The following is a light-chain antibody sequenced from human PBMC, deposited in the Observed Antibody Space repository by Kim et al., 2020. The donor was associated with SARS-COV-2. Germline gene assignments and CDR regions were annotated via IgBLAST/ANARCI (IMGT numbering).Light chain of an antibody. CDR2: KDT. CDR3: LSADSSNSYRL. V-gene: IGLV3-16*01. J-gene: IGLJ3*02. CDR1: ALPTKY. Sequence: SYELTQPHSVSVSLGQMARITCSGEALPTKYAYWYQQKPGQIPVLVIYKDTERPSGIPERFSGSTSGTIVTLTISGVQAEDEADYYCLSADSSNSYRLFGGGTQLTVL.